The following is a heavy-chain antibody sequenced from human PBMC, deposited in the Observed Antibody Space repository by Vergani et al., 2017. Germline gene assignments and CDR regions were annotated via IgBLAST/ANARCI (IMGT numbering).Heavy chain of an antibody. Sequence: QVQLQQWGAGLLKPSETLSLTCAVYGGSFSGYYWSWIRQPPGKGLEWIGEINHSGSTNYNPSLKSRVTISVDTSKNQFSLKLSSVTAADTAVYYCARGRSXYYDFWSGYPGSYYYMDVWGKGTTVTVSS. J-gene: IGHJ6*03. V-gene: IGHV4-34*01. D-gene: IGHD3-3*01. CDR2: INHSGST. CDR1: GGSFSGYY. CDR3: ARGRSXYYDFWSGYPGSYYYMDV.